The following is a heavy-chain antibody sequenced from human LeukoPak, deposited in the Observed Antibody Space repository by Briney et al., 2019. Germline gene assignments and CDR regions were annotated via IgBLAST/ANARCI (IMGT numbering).Heavy chain of an antibody. CDR3: TRSGYRHPYHFES. J-gene: IGHJ4*02. CDR1: GFTFSSYW. Sequence: GVLRLSCAASGFTFSSYWMSWVRQAPGKGLEWVSVIYTGGGTDHADSVKGRFTISRDNSKNTLSPQMNSLRADDTAIYYCTRSGYRHPYHFESWGQGTLVIVSS. D-gene: IGHD3-22*01. CDR2: IYTGGGT. V-gene: IGHV3-53*01.